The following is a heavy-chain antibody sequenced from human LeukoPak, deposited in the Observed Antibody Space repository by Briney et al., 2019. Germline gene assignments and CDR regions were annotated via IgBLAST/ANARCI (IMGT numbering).Heavy chain of an antibody. CDR3: IVFGDSNH. V-gene: IGHV3-53*01. CDR2: IHTSGDT. D-gene: IGHD4-17*01. Sequence: GGSLRLSCAASGLTASHNYVSWVRQAPGKGLEWVSAIHTSGDTCYADSVKGRFTISRDTSKNTLYLQINSLRVEDTAVYYCIVFGDSNHWGQGTLVTVSS. J-gene: IGHJ5*02. CDR1: GLTASHNY.